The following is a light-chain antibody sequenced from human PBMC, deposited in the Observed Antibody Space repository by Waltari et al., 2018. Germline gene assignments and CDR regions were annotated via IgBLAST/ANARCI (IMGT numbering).Light chain of an antibody. CDR3: QQRTNWPGVT. CDR2: DAA. CDR1: QSVSGS. Sequence: IVLTQSQATLALSPGERAIISCRASQSVSGSLALYHDKPGQAPRLLIFDAAKRASGIPAMFSGSGSGTDFTLTISGLESEDFAVYFCQQRTNWPGVTFGGGTKVEIK. J-gene: IGKJ4*01. V-gene: IGKV3-11*01.